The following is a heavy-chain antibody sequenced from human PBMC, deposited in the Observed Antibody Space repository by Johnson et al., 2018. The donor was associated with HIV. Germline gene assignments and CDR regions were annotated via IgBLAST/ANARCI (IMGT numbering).Heavy chain of an antibody. V-gene: IGHV3-23*04. CDR1: GFTFSRYA. D-gene: IGHD6-6*01. J-gene: IGHJ3*02. Sequence: VQLVESGGGLVQPGGSLRLSCIGSGFTFSRYAMSWVRQTPGKRLEWVSAISNSGGATHYADSVKGRFRISRDHSKNTLYLQMNRLNAEDTAVYYCARDRRDVSSSRWFGPTRRAFDIWGQGTMVTVSS. CDR3: ARDRRDVSSSRWFGPTRRAFDI. CDR2: ISNSGGAT.